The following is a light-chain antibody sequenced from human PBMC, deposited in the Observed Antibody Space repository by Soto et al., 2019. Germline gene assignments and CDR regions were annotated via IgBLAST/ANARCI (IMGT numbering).Light chain of an antibody. V-gene: IGLV2-14*01. J-gene: IGLJ2*01. Sequence: QSALTQPASVSGSLGQSITLSCTGTSNDIGGYSYVSWYQQSPGKAPKLIIFEVRDRPLGVSDRFSGSKSGNTASLTISGLRAEDEATYYCSSYRDTDTLLIFGGGTQLTVL. CDR3: SSYRDTDTLLI. CDR1: SNDIGGYSY. CDR2: EVR.